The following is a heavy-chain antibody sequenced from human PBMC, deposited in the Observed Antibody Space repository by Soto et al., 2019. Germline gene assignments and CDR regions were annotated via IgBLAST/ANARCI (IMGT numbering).Heavy chain of an antibody. J-gene: IGHJ4*02. V-gene: IGHV3-30*04. CDR3: ARDRLRLGELSLLGYFDY. CDR1: GFTFSSHT. CDR2: ISYDGSNK. D-gene: IGHD3-16*02. Sequence: QVQLEESGGGVVQPGRSLRLSCAASGFTFSSHTMHWVRQAPGKGLEWVASISYDGSNKYYADSVKGRFTISRDNSKNTLSVQMDSLRAEDTAVYYCARDRLRLGELSLLGYFDYWGQGTLVTVSS.